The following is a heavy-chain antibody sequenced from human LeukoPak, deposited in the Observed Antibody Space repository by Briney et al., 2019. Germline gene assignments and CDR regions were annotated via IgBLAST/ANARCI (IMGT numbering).Heavy chain of an antibody. V-gene: IGHV3-23*01. CDR3: AKGRIYDRSPTEDY. D-gene: IGHD3-3*01. J-gene: IGHJ4*02. CDR1: GFTFSSYA. Sequence: PGGSLRLSCAASGFTFSSYAMSWVRQAPGKGLEWVSAISGSGGSTYYADSVKGRFTISRDNSKNTLYLQMNSLRAEDTAVYYCAKGRIYDRSPTEDYWGQGTLVTVSS. CDR2: ISGSGGST.